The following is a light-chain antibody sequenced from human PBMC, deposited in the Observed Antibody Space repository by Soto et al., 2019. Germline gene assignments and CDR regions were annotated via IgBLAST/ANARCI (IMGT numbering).Light chain of an antibody. Sequence: DIQMTQSPSSLSASVGERVTITCRASQSISSYLNWYQQKPGKAPKLLIYAASSLPSGVPSRFSGSGSGTDFTLTISSLQPEDFATYYCQQSYSTLTFGGGTKVEIK. CDR3: QQSYSTLT. CDR2: AAS. V-gene: IGKV1-39*01. J-gene: IGKJ4*01. CDR1: QSISSY.